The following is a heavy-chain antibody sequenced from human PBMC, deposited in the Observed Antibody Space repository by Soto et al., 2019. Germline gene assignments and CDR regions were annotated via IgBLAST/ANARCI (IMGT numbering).Heavy chain of an antibody. CDR2: INNDGAT. J-gene: IGHJ5*02. D-gene: IGHD3-10*01. V-gene: IGHV4-31*03. Sequence: QVQLQESGPGLVKVSQTLSLTCTISGGSISSGGYYWSWIRQHPEKGLEWIGYINNDGATYYNPSLSGRVTISADTSKTRYSLSLYSVTAADTAVYYCAREGAGSYWFDPWGQGILVTVSS. CDR3: AREGAGSYWFDP. CDR1: GGSISSGGYY.